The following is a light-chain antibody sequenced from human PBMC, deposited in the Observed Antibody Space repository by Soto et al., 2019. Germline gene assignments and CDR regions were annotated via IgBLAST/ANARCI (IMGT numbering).Light chain of an antibody. Sequence: TQPPSFLSASVEDRVTITCQASQAISNFVDCCHEKPGKVAKLLIYAASTLQSWVPSRFSGSGSGTDFTLTIISLQPEDVATYYCQKYNSAPRSFGQGTKVDIK. J-gene: IGKJ1*01. V-gene: IGKV1-27*01. CDR3: QKYNSAPRS. CDR1: QAISNF. CDR2: AAS.